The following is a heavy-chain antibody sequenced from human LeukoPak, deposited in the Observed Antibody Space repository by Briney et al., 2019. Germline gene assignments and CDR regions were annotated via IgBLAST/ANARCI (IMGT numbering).Heavy chain of an antibody. CDR1: GLTFSSYW. J-gene: IGHJ4*02. V-gene: IGHV3-7*01. D-gene: IGHD3-3*01. CDR3: ASDGGPFDN. Sequence: GGSLRLSCAAPGLTFSSYWMSWVRQAPGKGLEWVANIKQDGSERYYVDSVKGRFTISRDSAKKSLYLQMNGLRADDTAVYYCASDGGPFDNWGQGTLVTVSS. CDR2: IKQDGSER.